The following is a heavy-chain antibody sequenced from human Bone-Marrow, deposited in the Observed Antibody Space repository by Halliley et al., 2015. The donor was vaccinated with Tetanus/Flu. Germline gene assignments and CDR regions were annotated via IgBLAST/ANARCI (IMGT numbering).Heavy chain of an antibody. CDR3: ARDPTGSGYNFGHNWFDP. V-gene: IGHV4-59*01. Sequence: GLVKPSETLSLTCTVSGVSISHYYWSWIRQPPGKGLEWIGYIHYSGSTNYNPSLKSRVTTSVDTTKNQFSLSLSSVTVADTAVYYCARDPTGSGYNFGHNWFDPWGQGTLVTVSS. CDR2: IHYSGST. D-gene: IGHD5-18*01. CDR1: GVSISHYY. J-gene: IGHJ5*02.